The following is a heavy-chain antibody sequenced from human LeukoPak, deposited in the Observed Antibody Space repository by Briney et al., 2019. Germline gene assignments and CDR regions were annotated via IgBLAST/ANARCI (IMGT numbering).Heavy chain of an antibody. D-gene: IGHD3-22*01. CDR3: ARGGSSGYKYNAFDI. CDR1: GFTFSSYA. CDR2: ISGSGGST. Sequence: GGSLRLSCAASGFTFSSYAMSWVRQAPGKGLEWVSSISGSGGSTNYADSVKVRFTISRDNAKNSLYLQMNSLRDEDTGVYYCARGGSSGYKYNAFDIWGQGAMVTVSS. J-gene: IGHJ3*02. V-gene: IGHV3-23*01.